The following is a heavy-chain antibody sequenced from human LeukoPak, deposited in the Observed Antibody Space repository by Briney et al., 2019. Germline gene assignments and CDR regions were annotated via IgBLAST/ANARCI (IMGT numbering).Heavy chain of an antibody. D-gene: IGHD5-12*01. CDR1: GGFIRSLGYS. Sequence: SETLSLTCSVSGGFIRSLGYSWGWIRQPPGKGLEWIASMYYTGTTYYNPSLKSRVTMSVDTSKNQFSLNLTSVTAADTAVFYCARSVSAYAGRGWFDPWGQGTLVTVSS. V-gene: IGHV4-39*07. CDR3: ARSVSAYAGRGWFDP. J-gene: IGHJ5*02. CDR2: MYYTGTT.